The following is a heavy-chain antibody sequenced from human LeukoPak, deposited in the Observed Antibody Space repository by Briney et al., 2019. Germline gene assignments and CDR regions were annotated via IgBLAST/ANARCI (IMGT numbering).Heavy chain of an antibody. CDR2: IYTSGST. D-gene: IGHD6-13*01. V-gene: IGHV4-4*07. J-gene: IGHJ4*02. CDR3: ARDLVAAAGEYYFDY. Sequence: SETRSLTSTVDAGSISSYYWSWIRQPAGKGLEWIGRIYTSGSTNYNPSLKSRVTMSGDTSKNQFSLKLSSVTAADTDVYYCARDLVAAAGEYYFDYWGQGTLVTVSS. CDR1: AGSISSYY.